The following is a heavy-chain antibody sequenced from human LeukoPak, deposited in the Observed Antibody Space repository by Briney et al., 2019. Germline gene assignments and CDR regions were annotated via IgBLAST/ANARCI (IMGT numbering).Heavy chain of an antibody. CDR1: GYTFTSYY. CDR3: ARGLVEVVVTYPGRRGYNWFDP. CDR2: INPSGGST. Sequence: GASVKVSCKASGYTFTSYYMHWVRQAPGQGLEWMGIINPSGGSTSYAQKFQGRVTMTRDTSTSTAYMELSSLRSEDTAVYYCARGLVEVVVTYPGRRGYNWFDPWGQGTLVTVSS. V-gene: IGHV1-46*01. J-gene: IGHJ5*02. D-gene: IGHD2-21*02.